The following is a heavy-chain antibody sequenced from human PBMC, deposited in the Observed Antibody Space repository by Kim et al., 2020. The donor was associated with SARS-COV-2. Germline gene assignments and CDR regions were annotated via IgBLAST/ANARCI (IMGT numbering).Heavy chain of an antibody. Sequence: GGSLRLSCAASGFTFSSYAMSWVRQAPGKGLEWVSAISGSGGSTYYADSVKGRFTISRDNSKNTLYLQMNSLRAEDTAVYYCANERGRDIAVAGDYFDYWGQGTLVTVSS. CDR1: GFTFSSYA. CDR3: ANERGRDIAVAGDYFDY. D-gene: IGHD6-19*01. J-gene: IGHJ4*02. CDR2: ISGSGGST. V-gene: IGHV3-23*01.